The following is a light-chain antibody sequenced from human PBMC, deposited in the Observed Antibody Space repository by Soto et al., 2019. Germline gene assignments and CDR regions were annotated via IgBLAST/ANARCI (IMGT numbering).Light chain of an antibody. CDR3: QSYDSSLSGVV. CDR2: DDI. CDR1: SSNIGARYD. V-gene: IGLV1-40*01. Sequence: QAVVTQPPSVSGAPGQRVTISCTGSSSNIGARYDVHWYQQLPGTAPKLLIYDDINRPSGVPDRFSGSKSGTSASLAITGLQAEEEAEYYCQSYDSSLSGVVFGGGTKVTVL. J-gene: IGLJ2*01.